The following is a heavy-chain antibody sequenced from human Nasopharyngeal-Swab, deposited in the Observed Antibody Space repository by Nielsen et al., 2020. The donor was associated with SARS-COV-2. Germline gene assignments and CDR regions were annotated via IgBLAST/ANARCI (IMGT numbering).Heavy chain of an antibody. D-gene: IGHD6-19*01. CDR1: GFTFEDYA. CDR2: ISWNSCSI. Sequence: SLKISCAASGFTFEDYAIHWVRQAPGKGLEWVSGISWNSCSIGYADSVKGRFTISRDNAKNSLYLQMNSLRAEDTALYYCAKADPHSSGWYGNWFDPWGQGTLVTVSS. V-gene: IGHV3-9*01. CDR3: AKADPHSSGWYGNWFDP. J-gene: IGHJ5*02.